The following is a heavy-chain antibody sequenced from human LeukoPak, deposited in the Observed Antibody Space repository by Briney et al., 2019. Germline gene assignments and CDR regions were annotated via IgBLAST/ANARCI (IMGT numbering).Heavy chain of an antibody. D-gene: IGHD3-10*01. Sequence: PSETLALTCAVDGGSFSGYYWSCIRQPPGKGLEWIGEINHSGSTNYNPSLKSRVTISVDTSKNQFSLKLSSVTAADTAVYYCASLKVRGVIRGYYFDYWGQGTLVTVSS. CDR3: ASLKVRGVIRGYYFDY. J-gene: IGHJ4*02. V-gene: IGHV4-34*01. CDR1: GGSFSGYY. CDR2: INHSGST.